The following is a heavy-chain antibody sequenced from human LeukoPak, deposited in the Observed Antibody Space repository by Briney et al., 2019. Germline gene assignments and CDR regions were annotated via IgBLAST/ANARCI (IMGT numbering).Heavy chain of an antibody. J-gene: IGHJ3*02. CDR1: GYTFTGYY. CDR3: ARARLVGGPYDAFDI. Sequence: ASVKVSCKASGYTFTGYYMHWVRQAPGQGLEWMGWINPNSGGTNYAQKFQDRVTMTRDTSISTAYMELSRLRSDDTAVHYCARARLVGGPYDAFDIWGQGTMVTVSS. D-gene: IGHD3-9*01. V-gene: IGHV1-2*02. CDR2: INPNSGGT.